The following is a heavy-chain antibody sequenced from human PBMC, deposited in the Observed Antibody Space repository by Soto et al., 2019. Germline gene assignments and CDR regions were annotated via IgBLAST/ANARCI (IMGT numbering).Heavy chain of an antibody. Sequence: SETLSLTCTVSGGSVSSGSYYWSWIRQPPGKGLEWIGYIYYSGSTNYNPSLKSRVTISVDTSKNQFSLKLSSVTAADTAVYYCARDGESGYTWFDPWGQGTLVTVSS. V-gene: IGHV4-61*01. J-gene: IGHJ5*02. CDR2: IYYSGST. CDR1: GGSVSSGSYY. D-gene: IGHD3-3*01. CDR3: ARDGESGYTWFDP.